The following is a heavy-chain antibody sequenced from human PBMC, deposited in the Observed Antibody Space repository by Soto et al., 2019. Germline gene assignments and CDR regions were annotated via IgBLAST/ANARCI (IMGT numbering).Heavy chain of an antibody. D-gene: IGHD3-3*01. Sequence: GASVKVSCKASGYTFTSYDINWVRQATGQGLEWMGWMNPNSGNTGYAQKFQGRATMTRNTSISTAYMELSSLRSEDTAVYYCARREPNYDFWSGYYNGYGMDVWGQGTTVTVSS. CDR3: ARREPNYDFWSGYYNGYGMDV. V-gene: IGHV1-8*01. CDR2: MNPNSGNT. J-gene: IGHJ6*02. CDR1: GYTFTSYD.